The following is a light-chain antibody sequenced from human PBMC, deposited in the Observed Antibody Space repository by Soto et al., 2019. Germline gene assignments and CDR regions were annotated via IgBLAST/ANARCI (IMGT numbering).Light chain of an antibody. Sequence: EIVLTQSPATLSLSPGESATLSCRTSQSVSSFLGWYQQKLGQSPRLLIYDATHRATGIPARFSGSGVGRNFSLTISSREPEDSAVYYCQQRINWPLTFGGGTRVEIK. J-gene: IGKJ4*01. CDR1: QSVSSF. V-gene: IGKV3-11*02. CDR2: DAT. CDR3: QQRINWPLT.